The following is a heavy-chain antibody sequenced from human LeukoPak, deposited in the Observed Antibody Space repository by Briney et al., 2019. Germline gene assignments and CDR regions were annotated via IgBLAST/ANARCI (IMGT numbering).Heavy chain of an antibody. CDR3: AKGTTTWIKTEEY. D-gene: IGHD5-12*01. V-gene: IGHV3-30-3*01. CDR2: ISHDGSNK. Sequence: GGSLRLSCAASGFTFSSYAMHWVRQAPGKGLEWVAVISHDGSNKYYADSVKGRFTISRDNSKNTLYLQMNSLRAEDTAVYYCAKGTTTWIKTEEYWGQGALVTVSA. J-gene: IGHJ4*02. CDR1: GFTFSSYA.